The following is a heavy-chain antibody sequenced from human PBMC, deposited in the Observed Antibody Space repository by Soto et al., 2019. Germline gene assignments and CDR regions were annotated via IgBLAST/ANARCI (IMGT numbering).Heavy chain of an antibody. CDR2: ISGSGSYR. CDR3: ARMADGYNYHFDY. V-gene: IGHV3-11*06. Sequence: GGSLRLSCAASGFTFSDYYMSWIRQAPGKGLEWVSSISGSGSYRTYADSVKGRFSISRDDAKKSLYLQMSSLRAEDTAIYFCARMADGYNYHFDYWGQGTLVTVSS. J-gene: IGHJ4*02. CDR1: GFTFSDYY. D-gene: IGHD5-12*01.